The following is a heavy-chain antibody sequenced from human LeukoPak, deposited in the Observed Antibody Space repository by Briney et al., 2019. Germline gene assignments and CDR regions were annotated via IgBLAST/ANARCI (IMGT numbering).Heavy chain of an antibody. Sequence: GGSLRLSCTASGFTTHYWLNWVRQSPGKGLEWVANIDRDGRVQHYVDSVEGRFTISRDSAKNSLALQMHSLRAEDTAVYYCARERLVVVGDSYYYYGMDVWGQGTTVTVSS. CDR3: ARERLVVVGDSYYYYGMDV. V-gene: IGHV3-7*01. J-gene: IGHJ6*02. CDR2: IDRDGRVQ. D-gene: IGHD2-2*01. CDR1: GFTTHYW.